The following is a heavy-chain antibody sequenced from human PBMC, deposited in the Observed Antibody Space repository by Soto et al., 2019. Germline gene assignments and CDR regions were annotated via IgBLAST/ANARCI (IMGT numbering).Heavy chain of an antibody. Sequence: SETLSLTCTVSGGSISSYYWSWIRQPPGKGLEWIGYIYYSGSTNYNPSLKSRVTISVDTSKNQFSLKLSSVTAADTAVYYCACYGTRAACNYDCSFDVWGQGTMVTVSS. CDR1: GGSISSYY. J-gene: IGHJ6*02. D-gene: IGHD1-1*01. CDR2: IYYSGST. CDR3: ACYGTRAACNYDCSFDV. V-gene: IGHV4-59*01.